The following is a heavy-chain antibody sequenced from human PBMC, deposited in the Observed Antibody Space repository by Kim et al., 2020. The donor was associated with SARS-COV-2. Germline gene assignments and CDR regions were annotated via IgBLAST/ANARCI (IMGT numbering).Heavy chain of an antibody. J-gene: IGHJ6*02. CDR2: IWYDGSNK. V-gene: IGHV3-33*01. D-gene: IGHD5-12*01. Sequence: GGSLRLSCAASGFTFSSYGMHWVRQAPGKGLEWVAVIWYDGSNKYYADSVKGRFTISRDNSKNTLYLQMNSLRAADTAVYYCARDDGRTTRDGYNWGYYGMDVWGQGTTVTVSS. CDR1: GFTFSSYG. CDR3: ARDDGRTTRDGYNWGYYGMDV.